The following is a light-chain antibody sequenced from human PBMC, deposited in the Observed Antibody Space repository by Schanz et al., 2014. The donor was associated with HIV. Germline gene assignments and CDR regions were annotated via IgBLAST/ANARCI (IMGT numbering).Light chain of an antibody. V-gene: IGLV2-14*03. Sequence: QSVLTQPASVSGSPGQSITISCTGTSSDVGGYNYVSWYQQHPGKAPQLMIYDVNNRPSGVSNRFSGSKSGNTASLTISGLQAEDEADYYCCSYADSNNYVFGTGTKLTVL. CDR2: DVN. CDR3: CSYADSNNYV. CDR1: SSDVGGYNY. J-gene: IGLJ1*01.